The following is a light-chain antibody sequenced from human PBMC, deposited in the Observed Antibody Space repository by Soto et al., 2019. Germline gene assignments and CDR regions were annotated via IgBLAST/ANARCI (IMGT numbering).Light chain of an antibody. Sequence: AIRMTQSPSSLSASTGDRVTITCRSSQGIGGDLAWYQVKPGKAPKLLMFAASTLQRGGPSRFSGSGSGTDFTLTISYLQSEDFATYYCQQYYAYPRTVGQGTKVDIK. CDR3: QQYYAYPRT. CDR2: AAS. J-gene: IGKJ1*01. CDR1: QGIGGD. V-gene: IGKV1-8*01.